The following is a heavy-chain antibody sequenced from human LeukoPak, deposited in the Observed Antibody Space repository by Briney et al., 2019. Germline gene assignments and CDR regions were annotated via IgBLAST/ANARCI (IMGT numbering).Heavy chain of an antibody. CDR2: ISAYNGNT. Sequence: ASVKVSCKASGGTFSSYAISWVRQAPGQGLEWMGWISAYNGNTNYSQKLQGRVTMTTDTSTSTAYMELRSLRSDDTAVYYCASNRYNWNYWHDYYYYMDVWGKGTTVAVSS. V-gene: IGHV1-18*01. J-gene: IGHJ6*03. CDR1: GGTFSSYA. D-gene: IGHD1-7*01. CDR3: ASNRYNWNYWHDYYYYMDV.